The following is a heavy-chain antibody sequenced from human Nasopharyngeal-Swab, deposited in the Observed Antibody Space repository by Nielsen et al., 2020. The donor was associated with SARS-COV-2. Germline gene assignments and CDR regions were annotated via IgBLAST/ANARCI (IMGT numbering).Heavy chain of an antibody. J-gene: IGHJ5*02. D-gene: IGHD3-10*01. V-gene: IGHV4-34*01. CDR1: GGSFSGYY. CDR2: INHSGST. Sequence: SETLSLTCAVYGGSFSGYYWSWIRQPPGKGLEWIGEINHSGSTNHNPSLKSRVTISVDTSKNQFSLKLSSVTAADTAVYYCARSPRGGFDPWGQGTLVTVSS. CDR3: ARSPRGGFDP.